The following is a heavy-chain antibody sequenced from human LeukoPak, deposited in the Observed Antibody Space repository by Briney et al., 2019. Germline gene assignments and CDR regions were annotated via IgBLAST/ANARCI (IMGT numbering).Heavy chain of an antibody. Sequence: SQTLSLTCTVSGGSISSGSYYWCWLRPPAGKGLEWFGRIYTSGSPNYTPSLKSGVPISVDMPKNQFSLKLSSVTAADTAVYYFAGPHYDSSGHYFDYSGQGTLVTVSS. CDR3: AGPHYDSSGHYFDY. CDR2: IYTSGSP. J-gene: IGHJ4*02. CDR1: GGSISSGSYY. V-gene: IGHV4-61*02. D-gene: IGHD3-22*01.